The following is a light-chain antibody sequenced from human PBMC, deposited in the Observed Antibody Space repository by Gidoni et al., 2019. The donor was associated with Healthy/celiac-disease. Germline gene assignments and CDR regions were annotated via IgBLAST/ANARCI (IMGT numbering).Light chain of an antibody. CDR3: QQYDNLPLT. CDR1: QDISNY. CDR2: DAS. J-gene: IGKJ4*01. Sequence: DIQMTQSPSSLSASVGDRVTITCQASQDISNYLNWYQQKPGKAPKLLMYDASNLATGVPSRFSGSGSGTDFTFTISSLQPEDIATYYCQQYDNLPLTFGGGTKVEIK. V-gene: IGKV1-33*01.